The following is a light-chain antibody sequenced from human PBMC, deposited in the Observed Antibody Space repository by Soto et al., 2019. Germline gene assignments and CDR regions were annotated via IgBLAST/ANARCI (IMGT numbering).Light chain of an antibody. Sequence: DIQMTQSPSTLSASVGDRVTITCRASQSIDTALAWYQQKPGKAPNLLIYRASNLESGVPSRFSGSGSGTEFTLAISSLRPDDFATYYCQQYGRFLTFGQGTKLELK. CDR1: QSIDTA. V-gene: IGKV1-5*03. CDR3: QQYGRFLT. J-gene: IGKJ2*01. CDR2: RAS.